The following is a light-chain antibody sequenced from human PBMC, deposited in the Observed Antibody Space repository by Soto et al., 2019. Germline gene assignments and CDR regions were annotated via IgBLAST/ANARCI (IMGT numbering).Light chain of an antibody. V-gene: IGLV3-21*04. J-gene: IGLJ2*01. CDR3: QVWDSSSDRHVV. CDR1: NIGSKS. Sequence: SYELTQPPSVSVAPGKTARITCGGNNIGSKSVHWYQQKPGQAPVLVIYYDSDRPSGIPERFSGSNSGNTATLTISRVEAGDEADCYCQVWDSSSDRHVVFGGGTKVTVL. CDR2: YDS.